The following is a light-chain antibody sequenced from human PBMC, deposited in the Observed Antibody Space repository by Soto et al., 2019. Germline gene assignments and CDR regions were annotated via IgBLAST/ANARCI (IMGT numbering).Light chain of an antibody. J-gene: IGKJ1*01. CDR2: GAS. V-gene: IGKV3-20*01. CDR1: RSVSGNF. Sequence: ETVLTQSPGTLSLSPGERATLSCRASRSVSGNFLAWYQQKPGQTPRLIIYGASSRATGIPDRFTGSGSGTAFTLTISRLEPEDFAVFYCQQYDSSQTFGQGTKVEIK. CDR3: QQYDSSQT.